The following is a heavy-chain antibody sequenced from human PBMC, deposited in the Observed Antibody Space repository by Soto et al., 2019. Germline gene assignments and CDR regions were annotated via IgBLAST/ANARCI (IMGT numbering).Heavy chain of an antibody. Sequence: QVQLQESGPGLVKPSQTLSLTCTVSGGSISSGGYYWSWIRQHPGKGLEWIGYIYYSGSTYYNPSLKSRVTISVDTSKNQSSLKLTSLTAADTAVYYCARDLSTTVTTKTSAFDICAHGTMVTVSS. CDR3: ARDLSTTVTTKTSAFDI. J-gene: IGHJ3*02. CDR1: GGSISSGGYY. V-gene: IGHV4-31*03. D-gene: IGHD4-17*01. CDR2: IYYSGST.